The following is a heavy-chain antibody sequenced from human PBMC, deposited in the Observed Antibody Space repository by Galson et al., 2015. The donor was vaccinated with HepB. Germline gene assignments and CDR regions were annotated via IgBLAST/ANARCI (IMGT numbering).Heavy chain of an antibody. CDR2: ISYDGSNK. D-gene: IGHD3-3*01. Sequence: SLRLSCAASGFTFTTYGMHWVRQAPGQGLEWMAGISYDGSNKYYADSVKGRFTISRDTSKNTLYLKMNSLRAEDTAVYYCAKDQQVAGVVIYYYYYGMDIWGQGTTVTVSS. CDR3: AKDQQVAGVVIYYYYYGMDI. CDR1: GFTFTTYG. V-gene: IGHV3-30*18. J-gene: IGHJ6*02.